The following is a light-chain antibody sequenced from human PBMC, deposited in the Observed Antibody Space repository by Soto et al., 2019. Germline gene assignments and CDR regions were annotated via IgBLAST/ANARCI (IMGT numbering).Light chain of an antibody. CDR3: PQYGSSGM. Sequence: IVVNQSPVTLSVSPEERVTLSCRASQSISDKSAWYQQKPGQAPRLLIYGASTRATGIPARFSGSGSGTDFTFTICGLEPEDFAVHYCPQYGSSGMFGKGTKWIS. CDR1: QSISDK. CDR2: GAS. J-gene: IGKJ1*01. V-gene: IGKV3-20*01.